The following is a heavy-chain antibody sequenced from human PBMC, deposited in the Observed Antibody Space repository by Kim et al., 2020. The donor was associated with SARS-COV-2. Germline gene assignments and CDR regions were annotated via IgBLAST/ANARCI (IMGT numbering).Heavy chain of an antibody. CDR2: IKSKTDGGTT. V-gene: IGHV3-15*01. CDR1: GFTFSNAW. D-gene: IGHD3-22*01. Sequence: GGSLRLSCAASGFTFSNAWMSWVRQAPGKGLEWVGRIKSKTDGGTTDYAAPVKGRFTISRDDSKNTLYLQMNSLKTEDTAVYYCTTDLHDSSGYYWGGVGYWGQGTLVTVCS. CDR3: TTDLHDSSGYYWGGVGY. J-gene: IGHJ4*02.